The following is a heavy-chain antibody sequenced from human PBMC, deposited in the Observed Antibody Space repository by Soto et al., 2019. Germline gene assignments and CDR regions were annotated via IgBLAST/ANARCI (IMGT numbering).Heavy chain of an antibody. Sequence: SETLSLTCAVYGGSFSGYYWSWIRQPPGKGLEWIGEINHSGSTNYNPSLKSRVTISVDTSKNQFSLKLSSVTAADTAVYYCARAMAGVRFLEWFNWFDPWGQGTLVTVSS. D-gene: IGHD3-3*01. J-gene: IGHJ5*02. V-gene: IGHV4-34*01. CDR2: INHSGST. CDR3: ARAMAGVRFLEWFNWFDP. CDR1: GGSFSGYY.